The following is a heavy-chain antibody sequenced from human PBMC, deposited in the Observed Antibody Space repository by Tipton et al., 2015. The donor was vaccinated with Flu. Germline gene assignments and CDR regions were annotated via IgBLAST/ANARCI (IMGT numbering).Heavy chain of an antibody. J-gene: IGHJ5*02. Sequence: QVQLVQSGAEVKKPGASVRLSCKASGFIFTSHSIHWVRQAPGQGLEWMGVINPSSGRTSHAKKFQGRATTTRDTSTSAVYMDLDSLTSDDTAVYYCARRDYSNYVSDPKNWFDPWGQGTLVTVSS. D-gene: IGHD4-11*01. CDR3: ARRDYSNYVSDPKNWFDP. CDR2: INPSSGRT. V-gene: IGHV1-46*01. CDR1: GFIFTSHS.